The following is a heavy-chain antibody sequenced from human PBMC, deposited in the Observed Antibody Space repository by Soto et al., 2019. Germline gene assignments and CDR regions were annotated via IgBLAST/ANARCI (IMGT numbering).Heavy chain of an antibody. CDR2: INAGNGNT. J-gene: IGHJ4*02. CDR3: ARDLGVGAASDY. V-gene: IGHV1-3*01. Sequence: QVQLVQSGAEVKKPGASVKVSCKASGYTFTSYAMPWVRQAPGQRLEWMGWINAGNGNTKYSQKFQGRVTITRDTSASTAYMELSSLRSEDTAVYYCARDLGVGAASDYWGQGTLVTVSS. D-gene: IGHD1-26*01. CDR1: GYTFTSYA.